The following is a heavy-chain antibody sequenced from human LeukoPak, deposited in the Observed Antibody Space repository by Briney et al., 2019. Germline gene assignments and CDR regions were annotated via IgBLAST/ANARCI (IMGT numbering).Heavy chain of an antibody. CDR2: INSDGSSP. D-gene: IGHD5-18*01. CDR3: AKPSVDTAMVIDAFDI. Sequence: GGSLRLSCAASGFTFSSYWMHWVRQAPGKGLVWVSRINSDGSSPSYADSVKGRFTISRDNSKNTLYLQMNSLRAEDTAVYYCAKPSVDTAMVIDAFDIWGQGTMVTVSS. V-gene: IGHV3-74*01. J-gene: IGHJ3*02. CDR1: GFTFSSYW.